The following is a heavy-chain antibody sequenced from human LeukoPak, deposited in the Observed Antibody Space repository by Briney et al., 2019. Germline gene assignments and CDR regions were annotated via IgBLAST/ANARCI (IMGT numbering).Heavy chain of an antibody. V-gene: IGHV4-34*01. Sequence: SETLSLTCAVYGGSFSGYYWSWIRQPPGKGLEWIGEINHSGSTNYNPSLKSRVTISVDTSKDQFSLKLSSVTAADTAVYYCARVPRGSSPIDYWGQGTLVTVSS. J-gene: IGHJ4*02. CDR3: ARVPRGSSPIDY. CDR1: GGSFSGYY. CDR2: INHSGST. D-gene: IGHD6-6*01.